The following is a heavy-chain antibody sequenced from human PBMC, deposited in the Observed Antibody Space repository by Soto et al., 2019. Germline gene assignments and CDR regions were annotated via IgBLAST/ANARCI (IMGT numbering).Heavy chain of an antibody. CDR1: GGSFSGYY. CDR3: ARAAAAVYYYYYGMDV. D-gene: IGHD6-13*01. CDR2: INHSGST. Sequence: KSSETLSLTCAVYGGSFSGYYWSWIRQPPGKGLEWIGEINHSGSTNYNPSLKSRVTISVDTSKNQFSLKLSSVTAADTAVYYCARAAAAVYYYYYGMDVWGQGTTVTVSS. V-gene: IGHV4-34*01. J-gene: IGHJ6*02.